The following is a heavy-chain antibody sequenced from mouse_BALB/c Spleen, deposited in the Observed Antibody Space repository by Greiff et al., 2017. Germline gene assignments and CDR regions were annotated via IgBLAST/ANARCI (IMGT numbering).Heavy chain of an antibody. J-gene: IGHJ1*01. D-gene: IGHD1-1*02. CDR2: ICPGGGYT. CDR1: GYTFTSYN. CDR3: ARGGSCGRDGYFDY. V-gene: IGHV1-12*01. Sequence: QVQLEQPGAELVKPGASLKISCKASGYTFTSYNMHWVRQTPGQGLEWVGAICPGGGYTYYKDKVKGRVTISADKANNTAYMQLSSLTSEDSAVYYCARGGSCGRDGYFDYWGEGTTVTVSS.